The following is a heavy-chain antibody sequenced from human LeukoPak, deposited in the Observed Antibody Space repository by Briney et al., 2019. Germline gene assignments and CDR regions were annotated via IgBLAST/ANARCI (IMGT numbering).Heavy chain of an antibody. CDR2: INPNSGGT. CDR3: ARSWTIAAAGTKYVY. D-gene: IGHD6-13*01. J-gene: IGHJ4*02. Sequence: GASVKVSCKASGYTFTDYYMHWVRQAPGQGLEWMGWINPNSGGTNYAQKFQGRVTMTRDTSISTAFMELSRLRSDDTAVYYCARSWTIAAAGTKYVYWGQGTLVTVSS. V-gene: IGHV1-2*02. CDR1: GYTFTDYY.